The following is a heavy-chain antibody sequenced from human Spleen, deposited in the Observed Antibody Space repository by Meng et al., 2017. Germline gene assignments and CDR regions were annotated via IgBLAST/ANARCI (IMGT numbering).Heavy chain of an antibody. V-gene: IGHV1-18*01. D-gene: IGHD3-10*01. Sequence: QAQLLHAGAEVKKQGASVWISCKASGYTSASYVISWFRQAPGQGLEWMGWFVSNADTYPAQKFQGRVTMTRDTHTSTDFMELRSLRFDDTAVYYCARGTPGRSYSDYWGQGTLVTVSS. CDR2: FVSNADT. J-gene: IGHJ4*02. CDR1: GYTSASYV. CDR3: ARGTPGRSYSDY.